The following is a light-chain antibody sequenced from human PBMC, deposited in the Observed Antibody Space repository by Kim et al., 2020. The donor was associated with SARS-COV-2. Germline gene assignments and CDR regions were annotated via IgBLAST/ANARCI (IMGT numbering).Light chain of an antibody. CDR1: KLGDKY. Sequence: SYELTQPPSVSVSPGQTASITCSGDKLGDKYACWYQQKPGQSPVLVIYQDSKRPSGIPERFSGPNSRNTATLTISGTQAMDEADYYCQAWDTSTAHVFGT. J-gene: IGLJ1*01. CDR2: QDS. CDR3: QAWDTSTAHV. V-gene: IGLV3-1*01.